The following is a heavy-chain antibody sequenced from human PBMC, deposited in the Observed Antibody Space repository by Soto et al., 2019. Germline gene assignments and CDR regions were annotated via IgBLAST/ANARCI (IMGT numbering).Heavy chain of an antibody. CDR2: MNPNSGNT. CDR1: GYTFTSYD. Sequence: ASVKVSCKASGYTFTSYDINWVRQATGQGLEWMGWMNPNSGNTGYAQKFQGRVTMTRNTSISTAYMELSSLRSEDTAVYYCASPRNGGKYDSSGFYLSYYYYGMDVWGQGTTVTVSS. D-gene: IGHD3-22*01. V-gene: IGHV1-8*01. CDR3: ASPRNGGKYDSSGFYLSYYYYGMDV. J-gene: IGHJ6*02.